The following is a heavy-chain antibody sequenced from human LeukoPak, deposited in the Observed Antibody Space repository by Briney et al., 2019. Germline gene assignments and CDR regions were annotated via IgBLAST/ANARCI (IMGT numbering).Heavy chain of an antibody. J-gene: IGHJ4*02. D-gene: IGHD1-26*01. CDR2: IYDSGST. V-gene: IGHV4-59*08. CDR1: GGSISCYW. CDR3: ASLGGTYDY. Sequence: SETLSLTCTVSGGSISCYWWSWIRQPPGKGLEWIGYIYDSGSTNYNPSLKSRVTISMDTSKNQVSLKLSSVTAADTAVYYCASLGGTYDYWGQGALVTVSS.